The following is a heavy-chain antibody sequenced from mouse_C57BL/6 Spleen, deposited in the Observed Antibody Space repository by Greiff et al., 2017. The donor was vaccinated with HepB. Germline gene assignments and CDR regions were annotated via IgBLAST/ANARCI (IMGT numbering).Heavy chain of an antibody. CDR1: GFTFSDYG. Sequence: EVMLVESGGGLVKPGGSLKLSCAASGFTFSDYGMHWVRQAPEKGLEWVAYISSGSSTIYYADTVKGQFTISRDNTKNTMFLQMTRLRSEDTAMYYCAGWGHYYGSSYGPFDYWGQGTTLTVSS. CDR2: ISSGSSTI. D-gene: IGHD1-1*01. CDR3: AGWGHYYGSSYGPFDY. V-gene: IGHV5-17*01. J-gene: IGHJ2*01.